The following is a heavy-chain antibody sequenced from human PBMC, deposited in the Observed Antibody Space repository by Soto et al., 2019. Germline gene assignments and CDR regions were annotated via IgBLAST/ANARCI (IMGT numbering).Heavy chain of an antibody. CDR2: IIPIFGTA. V-gene: IGHV1-69*13. CDR3: ARGYYYDSSGFGGFDY. Sequence: SVKVSCKASGGTFSSYTISWVRQAPGQGLEWMGGIIPIFGTANYAQKFQGRVTITADESTSTAYMELSSLRSEDTAVYYCARGYYYDSSGFGGFDYWGQGTLVTVSS. J-gene: IGHJ4*02. CDR1: GGTFSSYT. D-gene: IGHD3-22*01.